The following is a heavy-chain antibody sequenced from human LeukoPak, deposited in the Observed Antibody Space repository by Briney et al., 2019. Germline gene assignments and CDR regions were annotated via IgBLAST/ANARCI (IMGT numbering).Heavy chain of an antibody. V-gene: IGHV3-53*01. CDR1: GFTVSSNY. J-gene: IGHJ4*02. D-gene: IGHD1-26*01. CDR2: IYSGGST. CDR3: ASLAVGADFDY. Sequence: GGSLRLSCAASGFTVSSNYMSWVRQAPGKGLEWVSVIYSGGSTYYADSVKGRFTISRDNSKNTLYLQMNSLRAEDTAVYYCASLAVGADFDYWGQGTPVTVSS.